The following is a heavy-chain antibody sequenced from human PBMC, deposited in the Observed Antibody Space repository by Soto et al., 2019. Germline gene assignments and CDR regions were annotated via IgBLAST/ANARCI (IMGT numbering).Heavy chain of an antibody. D-gene: IGHD6-6*01. V-gene: IGHV4-39*01. J-gene: IGHJ6*02. CDR1: GGSISSSSYY. CDR2: IYDSGST. Sequence: SETLSLTCTVSGGSISSSSYYWGWIRQPPGKGLEWIGSIYDSGSTYYNPSLKSPVPISVDTSKNQFSLKLGSVTAADTAVYYCARRGQLVSEDYYYYYGMDVWGQGTTVTVSS. CDR3: ARRGQLVSEDYYYYYGMDV.